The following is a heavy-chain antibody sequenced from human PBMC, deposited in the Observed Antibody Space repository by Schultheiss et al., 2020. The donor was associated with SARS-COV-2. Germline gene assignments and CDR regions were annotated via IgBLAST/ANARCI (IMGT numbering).Heavy chain of an antibody. V-gene: IGHV3-7*03. Sequence: GGSLRLSCVASGFTFSGYSMIWARQAPGKGLEWVASIKEDGSEKDYVDAVKGRFTISRDNAKTSLYLQMNSLGAEDTAVYYCARDGEGSVPDWFDPWGQGTLVTVSS. CDR2: IKEDGSEK. J-gene: IGHJ5*02. CDR3: ARDGEGSVPDWFDP. D-gene: IGHD3-10*01. CDR1: GFTFSGYS.